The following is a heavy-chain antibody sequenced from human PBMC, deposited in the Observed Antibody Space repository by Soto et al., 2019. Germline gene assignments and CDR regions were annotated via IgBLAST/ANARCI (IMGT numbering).Heavy chain of an antibody. CDR3: ARVERSAAGPMGFDY. J-gene: IGHJ4*02. V-gene: IGHV4-30-4*01. CDR2: IYYSGST. Sequence: PSETLSLTCTFSGGSISSGDYYWSWIRQPPGKGLEWIGYIYYSGSTYYNPSLKSRVTISVDTSKNQFSLKLSSVTAADTAVYYCARVERSAAGPMGFDYWGQGTLVTVSS. CDR1: GGSISSGDYY. D-gene: IGHD6-13*01.